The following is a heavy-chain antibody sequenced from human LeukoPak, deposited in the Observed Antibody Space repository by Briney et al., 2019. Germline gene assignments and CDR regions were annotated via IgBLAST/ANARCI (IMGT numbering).Heavy chain of an antibody. D-gene: IGHD2-2*01. CDR1: GGTFSSYA. CDR3: ARVGAYCSSTSCRGNWFDP. V-gene: IGHV1-69*06. J-gene: IGHJ5*02. Sequence: SVKVSCKASGGTFSSYAISWVRQAPGQGLEWMGGIIAIFGTANYAQKFQGRVTITADKSMSTAYMELSSLRSEDTDVYYCARVGAYCSSTSCRGNWFDPWGQGTLVTVSS. CDR2: IIAIFGTA.